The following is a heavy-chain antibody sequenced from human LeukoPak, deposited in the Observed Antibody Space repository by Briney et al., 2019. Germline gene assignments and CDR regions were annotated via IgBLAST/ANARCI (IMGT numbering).Heavy chain of an antibody. D-gene: IGHD3-22*01. Sequence: SETLSLTCTVSGGSISSYYWSWIRQPAGQGLEWIGLIYTSGSTNYNPSLKSRVTMSVDTSKNQFSLKLSSVTAADTAVYYCARDAYSYDSSGYYLFDYWGQGTLVTVSS. CDR3: ARDAYSYDSSGYYLFDY. V-gene: IGHV4-4*07. J-gene: IGHJ4*02. CDR1: GGSISSYY. CDR2: IYTSGST.